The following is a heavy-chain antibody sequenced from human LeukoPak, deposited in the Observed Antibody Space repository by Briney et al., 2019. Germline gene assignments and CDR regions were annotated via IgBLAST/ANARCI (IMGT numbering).Heavy chain of an antibody. CDR1: GFTFSSYA. CDR2: ISYDGSNK. J-gene: IGHJ4*02. D-gene: IGHD5-24*01. Sequence: GGSLRLSCAASGFTFSSYAMHWVRQAPGKGLEWVAVISYDGSNKYYADSVKGRFTISRDNSKNTLYLQMNSLRAEDTAVYYCARGDGDIDNWGQGTLVTVSS. CDR3: ARGDGDIDN. V-gene: IGHV3-30-3*01.